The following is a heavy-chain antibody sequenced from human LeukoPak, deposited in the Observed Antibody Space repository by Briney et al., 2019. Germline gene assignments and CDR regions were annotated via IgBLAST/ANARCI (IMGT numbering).Heavy chain of an antibody. J-gene: IGHJ6*03. CDR3: ASSLPPFGYYYYMDV. D-gene: IGHD3-10*01. V-gene: IGHV1-69*05. CDR1: GGTFSSYA. Sequence: SVKVSCKASGGTFSSYAISWVRQAPGQGLERMGGIIPIFGTANYAQKFQGRVTITTDESTSTAYMELSSLRSEDTAVYYCASSLPPFGYYYYMDVWGKGTTVTVSS. CDR2: IIPIFGTA.